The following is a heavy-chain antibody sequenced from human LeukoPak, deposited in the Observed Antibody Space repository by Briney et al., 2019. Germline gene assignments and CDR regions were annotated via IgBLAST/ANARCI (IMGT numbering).Heavy chain of an antibody. J-gene: IGHJ6*03. D-gene: IGHD6-13*01. Sequence: PGGSLRLSCAASGFTFSSYAMHWVRQAPGKGLEWVAVISYDGSNKYYADSVKGRFTISRDNSKNTLYLQMNSLRAEDTAVYYCARRVGIAAAGKYYYYYYMDVWGKGPTVTVSS. CDR2: ISYDGSNK. CDR3: ARRVGIAAAGKYYYYYYMDV. V-gene: IGHV3-30*04. CDR1: GFTFSSYA.